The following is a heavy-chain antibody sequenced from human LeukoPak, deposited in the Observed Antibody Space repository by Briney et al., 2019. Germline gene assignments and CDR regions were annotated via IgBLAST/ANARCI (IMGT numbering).Heavy chain of an antibody. Sequence: SETLSLTCNVSGNPLNDNLYYWGWIRQSPGKGLEWIGAFYSSGSTSSHSSLKSRVTISVDTSRTQLSLKLDSVTDTDTAVYYCVRDGRFDSACFDSWGPGILVTVSS. CDR1: GNPLNDNLYY. D-gene: IGHD6-19*01. J-gene: IGHJ4*02. V-gene: IGHV4-39*07. CDR3: VRDGRFDSACFDS. CDR2: FYSSGST.